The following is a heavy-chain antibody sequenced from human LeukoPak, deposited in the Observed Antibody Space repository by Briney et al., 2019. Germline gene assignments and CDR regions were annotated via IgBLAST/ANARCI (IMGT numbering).Heavy chain of an antibody. CDR1: GFTFSSYA. J-gene: IGHJ4*02. CDR3: ASRREDYGDLFDY. V-gene: IGHV3-30-3*01. D-gene: IGHD4-17*01. CDR2: ISYDGSNK. Sequence: PGGSLRLSCAASGFTFSSYAMHWVRQAPGKGLEWVAVISYDGSNKYYADSVKGRFTISRDNSKNTLYLQMNSLRAEDTAVYYCASRREDYGDLFDYWGQGTLVTVSS.